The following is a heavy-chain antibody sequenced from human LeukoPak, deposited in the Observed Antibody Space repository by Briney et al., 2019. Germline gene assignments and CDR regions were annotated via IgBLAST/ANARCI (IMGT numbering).Heavy chain of an antibody. CDR3: ASASDSGDWHLGY. J-gene: IGHJ4*02. V-gene: IGHV4-59*01. CDR2: VYDRGGT. D-gene: IGHD2-21*02. Sequence: SETLSLTCTVSGDFISRYYWSWIRQSPGKGLEWIGYVYDRGGTNYNPSLKSRAIISADTSKNQFSLKVTSVTAADTAVYYCASASDSGDWHLGYWGQGTLVTVSS. CDR1: GDFISRYY.